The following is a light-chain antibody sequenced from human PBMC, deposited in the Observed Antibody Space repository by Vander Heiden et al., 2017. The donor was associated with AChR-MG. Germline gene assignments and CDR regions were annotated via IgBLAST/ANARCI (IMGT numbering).Light chain of an antibody. V-gene: IGKV1D-13*01. J-gene: IGKJ3*01. CDR2: DAS. Sequence: AIQLTQSPSSLSASVGDRVTITCRASQGIRSALAWYHQKPGKPPKLLISDASTLGSGVPSRFSGSGSGTDFTLTISSLQPEDVATYYCQQFHNSPALTFGPGTKVDIK. CDR3: QQFHNSPALT. CDR1: QGIRSA.